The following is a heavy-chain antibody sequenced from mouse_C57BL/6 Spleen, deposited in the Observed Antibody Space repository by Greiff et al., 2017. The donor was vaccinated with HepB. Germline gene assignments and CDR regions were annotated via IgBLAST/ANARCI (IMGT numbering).Heavy chain of an antibody. CDR3: ASLTTVVEKFFAY. CDR1: GYTFTSYW. V-gene: IGHV1-59*01. Sequence: QVQLQQPGAELVRPGTSVKLSCKASGYTFTSYWMHWVKQRPGQGLEWIGVIDPSDSYTNYNQKFKGKATLTVDTSSSTAYMQLSSLTSEDSAVYYCASLTTVVEKFFAYWGQGTLVTVSA. J-gene: IGHJ3*01. CDR2: IDPSDSYT. D-gene: IGHD1-1*01.